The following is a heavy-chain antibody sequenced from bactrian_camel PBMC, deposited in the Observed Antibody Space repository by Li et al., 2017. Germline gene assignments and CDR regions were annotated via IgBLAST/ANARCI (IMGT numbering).Heavy chain of an antibody. CDR2: IGTSDGYA. J-gene: IGHJ4*01. CDR1: TSTSSYS. Sequence: HVQLVESGGGSVQAGGSLTLSCAASTSTSSYSMGWFRRAPGKEREGVATIGTSDGYAYYATSVKGRFTISRDNAKNTVTLEMNSHKSEDTALYWCVTGTGVDWGQGTQVTVS. CDR3: VTGTGVD. V-gene: IGHV3-3*01. D-gene: IGHD5*01.